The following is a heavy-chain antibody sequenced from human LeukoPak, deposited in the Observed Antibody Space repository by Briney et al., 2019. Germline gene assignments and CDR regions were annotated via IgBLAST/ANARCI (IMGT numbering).Heavy chain of an antibody. D-gene: IGHD3-10*01. CDR2: IYYSGTT. V-gene: IGHV4-31*03. J-gene: IGHJ5*02. CDR1: GGSISSNSYY. CDR3: ATGGFGPFGA. Sequence: SETLSLTCTVSGGSISSNSYYCSWVRHHPGKGLEWIGSIYYSGTTYYNPSLKSRLTISLDTSKNQFSLKLTSVTAADTAVYYCATGGFGPFGAWGQGMLVTVSS.